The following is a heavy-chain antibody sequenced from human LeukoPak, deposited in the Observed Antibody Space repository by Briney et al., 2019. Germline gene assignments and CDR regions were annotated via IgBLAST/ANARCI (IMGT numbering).Heavy chain of an antibody. Sequence: SETLSLTCTVSGGSISSYYWSWIRQPPGKGLEWIGYIYYNGSTSYNPSLKSRVTISVDTSKNHFSLKLSSVTAADTAVYYCARVSPQITIFGVVTTPFDYWGQGTLVTVSS. J-gene: IGHJ4*02. CDR2: IYYNGST. D-gene: IGHD3-3*01. CDR3: ARVSPQITIFGVVTTPFDY. CDR1: GGSISSYY. V-gene: IGHV4-59*08.